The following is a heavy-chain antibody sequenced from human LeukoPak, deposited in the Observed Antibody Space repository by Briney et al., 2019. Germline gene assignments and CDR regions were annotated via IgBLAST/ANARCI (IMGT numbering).Heavy chain of an antibody. CDR2: ISSSSSYI. D-gene: IGHD6-13*01. V-gene: IGHV3-21*01. Sequence: GGSLRLSCAAFGFTFSSYSMNWVRQAPGKGLEWVSSISSSSSYIYYADSVKGRFTISRDNAKNSLYLQMNSLRAEDTAVYYCARDKQQLTYYFDYWGQGTLVTVSS. CDR3: ARDKQQLTYYFDY. CDR1: GFTFSSYS. J-gene: IGHJ4*02.